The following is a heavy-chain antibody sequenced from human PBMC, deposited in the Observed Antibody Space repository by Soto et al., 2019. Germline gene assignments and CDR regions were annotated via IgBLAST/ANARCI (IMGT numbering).Heavy chain of an antibody. J-gene: IGHJ6*02. CDR1: GGTFSSYT. D-gene: IGHD3-9*01. Sequence: QVQLVQSGAEVKKPGSSVKVSCKASGGTFSSYTISWVRQAPGQGLEWMGRLIPILGIANYAQKFQGRVTITADKSTSTAYRELSSLRSEDTAVYYCARDGTTYYEILTGSNGMDVWGQGTTVTVSS. V-gene: IGHV1-69*08. CDR2: LIPILGIA. CDR3: ARDGTTYYEILTGSNGMDV.